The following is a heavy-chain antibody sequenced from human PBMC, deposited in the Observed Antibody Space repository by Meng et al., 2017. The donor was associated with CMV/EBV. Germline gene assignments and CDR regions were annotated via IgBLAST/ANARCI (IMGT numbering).Heavy chain of an antibody. V-gene: IGHV3-48*03. D-gene: IGHD3-3*01. CDR2: ISSSGSTI. CDR3: ARAEDLRFEYYYGMDV. Sequence: GESLKISCAASGFTFSSYEMNWVRQAPGKGLEWVSYISSSGSTIYCADSVKGRFTISRDNAKNSLYLQMNSLRAEDTAVYYCARAEDLRFEYYYGMDVWGQGTTVTVSS. CDR1: GFTFSSYE. J-gene: IGHJ6*02.